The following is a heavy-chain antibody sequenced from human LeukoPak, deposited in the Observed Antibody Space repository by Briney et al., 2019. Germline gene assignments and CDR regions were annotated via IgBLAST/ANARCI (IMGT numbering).Heavy chain of an antibody. V-gene: IGHV3-21*01. D-gene: IGHD4-23*01. J-gene: IGHJ4*02. CDR1: GFTFSSYS. CDR2: ISSSSSYI. Sequence: PGGSLRLSCAASGFTFSSYSMNWVRQAPGKGLEWVSSISSSSSYIYYADSVKGRFTISRDNAKNSPYLQMNSLRAEDTAVYYCARTTRYTMTTVVTDDYWGQGTLVTVSS. CDR3: ARTTRYTMTTVVTDDY.